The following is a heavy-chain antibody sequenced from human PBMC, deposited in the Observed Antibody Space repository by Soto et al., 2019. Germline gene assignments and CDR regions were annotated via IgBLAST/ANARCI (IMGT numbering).Heavy chain of an antibody. V-gene: IGHV3-11*01. D-gene: IGHD3-22*01. CDR2: ISSSGSII. J-gene: IGHJ3*01. CDR3: AREFCTANSCYSSAFDV. Sequence: QVQLVESGGGLVMPGGSLRLSCAASGFTLSDYYIFWIRQAPGKGLEWVSYISSSGSIINYADSVMGRFTISMDNAKNSLDMRMNSLTAGDTAVYYCAREFCTANSCYSSAFDVWGQGTMVTVSS. CDR1: GFTLSDYY.